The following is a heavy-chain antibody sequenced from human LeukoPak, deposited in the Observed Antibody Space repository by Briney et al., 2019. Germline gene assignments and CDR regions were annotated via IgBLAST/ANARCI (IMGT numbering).Heavy chain of an antibody. J-gene: IGHJ6*02. CDR2: LSGSGGST. CDR3: AKDLSYGMDV. CDR1: GFIFSSHW. V-gene: IGHV3-23*01. Sequence: GGSLRLSCAASGFIFSSHWMSWVRQAPGKGLEWVSALSGSGGSTYYADSVKGRFTISRDNSKKTLYLQMSSLRAEDTAVYYCAKDLSYGMDVWGQGTTVTVSS. D-gene: IGHD2/OR15-2a*01.